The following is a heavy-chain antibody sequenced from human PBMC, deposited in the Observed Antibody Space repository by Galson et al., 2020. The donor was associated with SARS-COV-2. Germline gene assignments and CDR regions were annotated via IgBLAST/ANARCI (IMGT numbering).Heavy chain of an antibody. D-gene: IGHD3-22*01. J-gene: IGHJ3*01. CDR3: ARHDRPPGSGEAFDV. CDR2: MYYSGST. CDR1: GGSISSGAYS. V-gene: IGHV4-30-2*03. Sequence: SETLSLTCTVPGGSISSGAYSWSWIRQPPGKGLEWIGYMYYSGSTYYNPSLKSRVTISVDTSKNQFSLELTSVTAAETAVYFCARHDRPPGSGEAFDVWGQGTMVIVSS.